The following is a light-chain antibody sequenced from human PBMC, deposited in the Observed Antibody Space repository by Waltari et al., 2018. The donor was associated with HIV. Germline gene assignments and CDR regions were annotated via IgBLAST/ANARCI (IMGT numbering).Light chain of an antibody. J-gene: IGLJ1*01. V-gene: IGLV3-21*01. CDR3: QVWDSSSDHYV. CDR1: NIGTKT. Sequence: SYVLTQPPSVSVAPGQTAHVTCAGNNIGTKTVHLYQQSPGQAPVLVIHHDPDRPSGIPERVSGSSSGNTATLTISRVEAGDEADYYCQVWDSSSDHYVFGTGTKVTVL. CDR2: HDP.